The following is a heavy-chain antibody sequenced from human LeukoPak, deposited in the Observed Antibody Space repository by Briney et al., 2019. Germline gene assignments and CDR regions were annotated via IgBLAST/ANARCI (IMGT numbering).Heavy chain of an antibody. D-gene: IGHD1-26*01. CDR3: AKDYSDVFDY. J-gene: IGHJ4*02. V-gene: IGHV3-23*01. CDR2: ISNSGGST. Sequence: GGSLRLSCAASGFTFSSYAMNWVRQAPGKGLEWVSAISNSGGSTYYADSVKGRFTISRDNSKNTLYLQINSLRAEDTAVYYCAKDYSDVFDYWGQGTLVTVSS. CDR1: GFTFSSYA.